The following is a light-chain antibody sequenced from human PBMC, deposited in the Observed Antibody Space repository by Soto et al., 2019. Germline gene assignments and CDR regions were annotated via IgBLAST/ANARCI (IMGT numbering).Light chain of an antibody. J-gene: IGKJ5*01. CDR3: QQYGSSPPTT. CDR1: QSVSSD. Sequence: EIVMTQSPATLSVSPGERATRSCRARQSVSSDLAWYQQKPGQAPRLLIYGASSRATGIPDRFSGSGSGTDFTLTISRLEPEDFAVYYCQQYGSSPPTTFGQGTRLEI. V-gene: IGKV3-20*01. CDR2: GAS.